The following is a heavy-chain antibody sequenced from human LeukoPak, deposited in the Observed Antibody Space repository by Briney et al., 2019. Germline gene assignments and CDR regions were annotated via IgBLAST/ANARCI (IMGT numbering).Heavy chain of an antibody. J-gene: IGHJ5*02. Sequence: PESLSLTCALYGGSLTGYYWSWIRHPPGKGLGWIGEINHIVYTNYNSSLKRRVTISVDTSKKQFSLKLNYVTAADPAVYYCARQPAYARVTSTHPSPRGWFDPWGQGTLVTVSS. CDR2: INHIVYT. V-gene: IGHV4-34*01. CDR1: GGSLTGYY. CDR3: ARQPAYARVTSTHPSPRGWFDP. D-gene: IGHD2/OR15-2a*01.